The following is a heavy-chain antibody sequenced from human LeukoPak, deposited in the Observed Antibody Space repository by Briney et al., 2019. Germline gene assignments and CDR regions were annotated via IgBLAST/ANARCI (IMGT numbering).Heavy chain of an antibody. J-gene: IGHJ4*02. Sequence: GTLSLTCAVSGGSISSSNWWSWVRQAPGKGLEWVSYISSSGSTIYYADSVKGRFTISRDNAKNSLYLQMNSLRAEDTAVYYCARDYGGSSPFDYWGQGTLVTVSS. CDR3: ARDYGGSSPFDY. V-gene: IGHV3-48*03. D-gene: IGHD4-23*01. CDR2: ISSSGSTI. CDR1: GGSISSSN.